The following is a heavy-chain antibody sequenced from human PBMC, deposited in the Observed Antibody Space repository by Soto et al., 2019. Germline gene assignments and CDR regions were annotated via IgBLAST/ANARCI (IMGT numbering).Heavy chain of an antibody. J-gene: IGHJ6*01. V-gene: IGHV3-30*18. D-gene: IGHD3-3*01. CDR2: ISYDGSNK. Sequence: QVQLVESGGGVVQPGRSLRLSCAASGFTFSSYGMHWVRQAPGKGLEWVAVISYDGSNKYYADSVKGRFTISRDNSKNTLYLQMISLRAEDTAVYYCAKQLLLSNLDFWSAYHYYYGMDVW. CDR3: AKQLLLSNLDFWSAYHYYYGMDV. CDR1: GFTFSSYG.